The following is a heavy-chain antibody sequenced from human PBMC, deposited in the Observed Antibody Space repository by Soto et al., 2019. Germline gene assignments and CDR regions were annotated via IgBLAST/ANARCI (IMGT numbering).Heavy chain of an antibody. V-gene: IGHV1-69*01. CDR3: ARDLGGCSAGSCRYNWFDP. D-gene: IGHD2-15*01. J-gene: IGHJ5*02. CDR2: IIPIYGTI. Sequence: QVQLVQSGAEVKKPGSSVKVSCKASGGTFSNYAISWVRQAPGQGLEWMGGIIPIYGTINYAQRFQDRVTITVDESTSTAYMELSSLRSEDTAVYYCARDLGGCSAGSCRYNWFDPWGQGTLVTVSS. CDR1: GGTFSNYA.